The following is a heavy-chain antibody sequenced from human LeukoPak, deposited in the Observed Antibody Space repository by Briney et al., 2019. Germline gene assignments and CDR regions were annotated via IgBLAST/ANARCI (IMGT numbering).Heavy chain of an antibody. V-gene: IGHV4-4*02. CDR3: ARTHCEGDCFSAIRN. CDR1: GGSISSSNW. Sequence: SETLSLTCAVSGGSISSSNWWSWVRQPPGKGLEWIGEIYHSGSTNYNPSLKSRVTISVDKSKNQFSLKLSSVTAADTAVYFCARTHCEGDCFSAIRNWGQGTPVTVSS. D-gene: IGHD2-21*02. J-gene: IGHJ4*02. CDR2: IYHSGST.